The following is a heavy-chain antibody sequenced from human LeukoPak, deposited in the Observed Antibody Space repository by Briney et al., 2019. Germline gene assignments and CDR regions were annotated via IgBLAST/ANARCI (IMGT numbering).Heavy chain of an antibody. CDR1: GGSFSGYY. D-gene: IGHD1-26*01. V-gene: IGHV4-34*01. J-gene: IGHJ4*02. CDR2: INHSGST. CDR3: ARARVGAPFDY. Sequence: TPSETLSLTCAVYGGSFSGYYWSWIRQPPGKGLEWIGEINHSGSTNYNPSLKSRVTISVDTSKNQFSLKLSSVTAADTAVYYCARARVGAPFDYWGQGTLVTVSS.